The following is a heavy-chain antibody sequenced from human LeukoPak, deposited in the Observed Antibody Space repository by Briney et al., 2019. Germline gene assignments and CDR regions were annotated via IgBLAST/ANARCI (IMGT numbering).Heavy chain of an antibody. V-gene: IGHV3-23*01. CDR1: GFTFSSYA. CDR3: VVDTTLAFYFDY. Sequence: GGSLRLSCAASGFTFSSYAMGWVRQAPGKGLEWVSTVSGSGGSTYYADSVKGRFTTSRNNSKNTVYLQMNSLRAEDTAVYYCVVDTTLAFYFDYWGQGTLVTVSS. CDR2: VSGSGGST. J-gene: IGHJ4*02. D-gene: IGHD5-18*01.